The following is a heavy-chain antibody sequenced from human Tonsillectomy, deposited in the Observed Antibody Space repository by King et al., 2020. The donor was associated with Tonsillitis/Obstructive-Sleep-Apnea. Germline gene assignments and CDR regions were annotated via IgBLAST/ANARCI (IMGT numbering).Heavy chain of an antibody. Sequence: DVQLVESGGGLVQPGRSLRLSCIASGFSFGENAVSWVRQAPGKGLEWVGFISSKGYGGTTEYAASVKGRFTISRDDSKTIAYLQMSSLKTEDTAVYYCTKIGPEYQLLYARTFDYWGQGTLVTVSS. CDR1: GFSFGENA. J-gene: IGHJ4*02. CDR2: ISSKGYGGTT. D-gene: IGHD2-2*02. CDR3: TKIGPEYQLLYARTFDY. V-gene: IGHV3-49*04.